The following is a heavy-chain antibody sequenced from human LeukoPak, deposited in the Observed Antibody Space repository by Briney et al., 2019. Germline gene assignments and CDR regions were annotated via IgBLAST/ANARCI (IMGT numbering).Heavy chain of an antibody. CDR3: ARDQAARAFDY. V-gene: IGHV4-4*07. Sequence: SETLSLTCTVSGGSISSYYWSWIRQPAGKGLEWIGRIYASESTNYNPSLKGRVTMSIDTSKNQFSLNLTSVTAAHTAVYYCARDQAARAFDYWGQGTLVTVSS. CDR1: GGSISSYY. CDR2: IYASEST. J-gene: IGHJ4*02.